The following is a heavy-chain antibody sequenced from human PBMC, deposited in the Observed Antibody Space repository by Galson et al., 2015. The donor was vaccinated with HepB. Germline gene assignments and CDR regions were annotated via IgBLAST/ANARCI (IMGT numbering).Heavy chain of an antibody. D-gene: IGHD1-26*01. CDR3: NANVWELENY. V-gene: IGHV3-15*01. J-gene: IGHJ4*02. Sequence: SLRLSCAASGFTFSNSGMSWVRQAPGEGLEWVGRINSKTDGETTDYAAHVKCRFTISRDDYKNTLYLKMKSLKTEDTSVYYSNANVWELENYWGQGTLVTVSS. CDR2: INSKTDGETT. CDR1: GFTFSNSG.